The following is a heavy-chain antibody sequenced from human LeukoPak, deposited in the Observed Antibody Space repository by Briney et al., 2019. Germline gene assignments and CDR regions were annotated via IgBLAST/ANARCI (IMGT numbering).Heavy chain of an antibody. CDR1: GGSISSYY. V-gene: IGHV4-4*07. D-gene: IGHD3-10*01. CDR3: ARGGYYGSGNDFRFDP. CDR2: IYTSGST. J-gene: IGHJ5*02. Sequence: SETLSLTCTVSGGSISSYYWSWIRLPAGKGLEWIGRIYTSGSTNYNPSLKSRVTISVDTSKNQFSLKLTSVTAADTAVYFCARGGYYGSGNDFRFDPWGQGTLVTVSS.